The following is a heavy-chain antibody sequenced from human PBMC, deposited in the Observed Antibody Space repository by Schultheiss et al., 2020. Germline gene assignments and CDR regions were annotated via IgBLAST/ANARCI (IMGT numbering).Heavy chain of an antibody. J-gene: IGHJ4*02. V-gene: IGHV3-15*07. CDR3: TTDTGWQWPFDY. CDR2: IKSKTDDGTT. Sequence: GGSLRLSCSASSFTFSNAWMNWVRQAPGKGLEWVGRIKSKTDDGTTDYAAPVKGRFSISRDDSKNTLYLQMNSLKTEDTAMYYCTTDTGWQWPFDYWGQGTLVTVSS. D-gene: IGHD6-19*01. CDR1: SFTFSNAW.